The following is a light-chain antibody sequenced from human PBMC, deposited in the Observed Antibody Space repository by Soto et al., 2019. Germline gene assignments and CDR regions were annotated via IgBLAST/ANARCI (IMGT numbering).Light chain of an antibody. CDR3: QHRSNWPLT. CDR2: DAS. CDR1: QTVSSY. J-gene: IGKJ4*01. Sequence: EIVLTQSPATLSLSPGERATLCCGASQTVSSYLAWYQQKPGQAPRLLIYDASNRATGIPARFSGSGSGTDFTLTISSLEPEDFAVYYCQHRSNWPLTFGGGTKVEIK. V-gene: IGKV3-11*01.